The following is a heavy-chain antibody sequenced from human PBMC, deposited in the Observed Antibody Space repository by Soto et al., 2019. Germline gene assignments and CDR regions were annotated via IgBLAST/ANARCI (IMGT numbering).Heavy chain of an antibody. J-gene: IGHJ3*02. CDR2: ISGSGSST. V-gene: IGHV3-23*01. Sequence: PGGSLRLSCAASGFTFSNYAMSWVRQAPGKGLEWVSAISGSGSSTYYADSVKGRFSISRDHSKNTSYLQMSSLRAEDTAVYYCARRSPSWAFDIWGQGTMVTVSS. D-gene: IGHD2-15*01. CDR1: GFTFSNYA. CDR3: ARRSPSWAFDI.